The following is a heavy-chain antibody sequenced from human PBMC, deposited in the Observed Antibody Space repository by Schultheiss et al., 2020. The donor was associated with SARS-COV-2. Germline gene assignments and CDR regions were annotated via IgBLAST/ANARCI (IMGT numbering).Heavy chain of an antibody. J-gene: IGHJ6*02. CDR3: ARGVGITMALNPDEYRLAV. V-gene: IGHV4-34*01. D-gene: IGHD3-10*01. CDR2: ISHSGTT. Sequence: SQTLSLTCAVYGESLRNFYWSWIRQAPGKGLEWIGEISHSGTTNYNPSLKSRVTISVDTSKNQLSLKLNSLTAADAAIYYCARGVGITMALNPDEYRLAVWGQGTAVTVSS. CDR1: GESLRNFY.